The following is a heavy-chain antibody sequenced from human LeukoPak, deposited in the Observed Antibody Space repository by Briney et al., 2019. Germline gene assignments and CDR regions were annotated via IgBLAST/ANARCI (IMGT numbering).Heavy chain of an antibody. CDR1: GFSVTNNY. Sequence: PGGSLRLSCAVSGFSVTNNYMSWVRQAPGKGPEWVSVIYSGDSTYYADSVKGRFTISRDNSKNTLYLQMNSLRAEDTAVYYCAREGVVPAASVHDAFDIWGQGTMVTVSS. CDR3: AREGVVPAASVHDAFDI. J-gene: IGHJ3*02. D-gene: IGHD2-2*01. V-gene: IGHV3-66*01. CDR2: IYSGDST.